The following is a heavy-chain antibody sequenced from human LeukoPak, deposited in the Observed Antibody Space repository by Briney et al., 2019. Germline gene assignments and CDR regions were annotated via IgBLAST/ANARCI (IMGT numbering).Heavy chain of an antibody. D-gene: IGHD5-12*01. V-gene: IGHV5-51*01. CDR2: IYPGDSDT. CDR3: ARMSGYDHGVYYYYYGMDV. CDR1: GYSFTSYW. Sequence: GESLKISCKGSGYSFTSYWIGWVRQMPGKGLEWMGIIYPGDSDTRYSPSFQGQVTISADKSISTAYLQWSSLKASDTAMYYCARMSGYDHGVYYYYYGMDVWGQGTTVTVSS. J-gene: IGHJ6*02.